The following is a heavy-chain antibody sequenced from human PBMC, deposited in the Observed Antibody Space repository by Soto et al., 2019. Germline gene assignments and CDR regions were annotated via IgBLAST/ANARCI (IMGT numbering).Heavy chain of an antibody. J-gene: IGHJ3*02. V-gene: IGHV3-48*03. CDR2: IAGSGSKI. Sequence: GSLRLSCAASGFTFSTYEMAWVRQAPGKGLEWVSYIAGSGSKIYYADSVKGRFTVSRDNARNSVYLQMNSLRADDTAVYYCASSRLRPGSPRSYSFHIWGRGTMVTVSS. D-gene: IGHD3-10*01. CDR1: GFTFSTYE. CDR3: ASSRLRPGSPRSYSFHI.